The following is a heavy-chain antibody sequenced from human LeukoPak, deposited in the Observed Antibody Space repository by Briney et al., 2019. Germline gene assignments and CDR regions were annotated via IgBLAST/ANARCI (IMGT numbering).Heavy chain of an antibody. D-gene: IGHD2/OR15-2a*01. V-gene: IGHV2-70*11. CDR3: ARISFFEGSRAPDY. CDR1: GFSLSTRGMC. J-gene: IGHJ4*02. CDR2: IEWGDDK. Sequence: VSGPALVKPTQTLTLTCTFSGFSLSTRGMCVSGSRQPPGKALEWLARIEWGDDKYYSTSLKNRRTISKDTSKNQRALTMNNMDPVDTATYFCARISFFEGSRAPDYWGQGTLVTVSS.